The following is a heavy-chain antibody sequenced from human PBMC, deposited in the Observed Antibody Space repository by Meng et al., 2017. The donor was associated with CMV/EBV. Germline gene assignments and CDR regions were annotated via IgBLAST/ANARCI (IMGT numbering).Heavy chain of an antibody. CDR1: SFSGYY. D-gene: IGHD2-2*01. J-gene: IGHJ5*02. CDR3: ARGGYCSSTSCLTRVWFDP. Sequence: SFSGYYWSWIHQPPGKGLEWIGEINHSGSTNYNPSLKSRVTISVDTSKNQFSLKLSSVTAADTAVYYCARGGYCSSTSCLTRVWFDPWGQGTLVTVSS. CDR2: INHSGST. V-gene: IGHV4-34*01.